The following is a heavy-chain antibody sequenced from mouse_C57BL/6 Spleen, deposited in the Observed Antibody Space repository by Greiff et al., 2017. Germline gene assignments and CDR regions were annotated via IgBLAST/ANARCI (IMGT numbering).Heavy chain of an antibody. Sequence: VKLMESGAELVKPGASVKISCKASGYAFSSYWMNWVKQRPGKGLEWIGQIYPGDGDTNYNGKFKGKATLTADKSSSTAYMQLSSLTSEDSAVYFCARSTGWLPLDYWGQGTTLTVSS. CDR3: ARSTGWLPLDY. D-gene: IGHD2-3*01. CDR1: GYAFSSYW. J-gene: IGHJ2*01. CDR2: IYPGDGDT. V-gene: IGHV1-80*01.